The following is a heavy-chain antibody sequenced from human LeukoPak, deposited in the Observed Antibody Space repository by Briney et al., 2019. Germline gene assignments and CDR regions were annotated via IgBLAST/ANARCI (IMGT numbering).Heavy chain of an antibody. CDR2: VSFGGGT. Sequence: SETLSLTCTVSGGSISTDYWSWIRQPPGKGLDWIGYVSFGGGTNYNPSLRSRVITSADTSKNQFSLNLTSVTAADTAVYYCVRASVESGGAFDIWGQGTMVTVSS. J-gene: IGHJ3*02. V-gene: IGHV4-59*01. CDR1: GGSISTDY. CDR3: VRASVESGGAFDI. D-gene: IGHD2-15*01.